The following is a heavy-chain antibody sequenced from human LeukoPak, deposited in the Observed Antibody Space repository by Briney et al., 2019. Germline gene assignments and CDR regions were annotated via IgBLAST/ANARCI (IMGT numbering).Heavy chain of an antibody. CDR1: GFTFRDYW. CDR3: ARAGGTSWADY. J-gene: IGHJ4*02. Sequence: GGSLRLSCEASGFTFRDYWMTWVRQVPGKGLEWVANVKQDGTEKFYVDSVEGRVTISRDNGKNSLYPQMNSLRVEDTAIYYCARAGGTSWADYWGQGTLVTVSS. V-gene: IGHV3-7*01. CDR2: VKQDGTEK. D-gene: IGHD6-13*01.